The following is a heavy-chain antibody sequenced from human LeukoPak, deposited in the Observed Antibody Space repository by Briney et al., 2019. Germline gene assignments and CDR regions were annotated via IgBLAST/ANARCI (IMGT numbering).Heavy chain of an antibody. CDR2: IMQDGSEK. Sequence: GGSLRLSCVASGFTFSTYWMSWVRQAPGKGLEWVANIMQDGSEKYYVGSVKGRFTIFRDNAKNSLYLQMNSLRAEDTAVYYCARRRGDPIDYWDQGTLVTVSS. CDR1: GFTFSTYW. J-gene: IGHJ4*02. CDR3: ARRRGDPIDY. D-gene: IGHD2-21*02. V-gene: IGHV3-7*01.